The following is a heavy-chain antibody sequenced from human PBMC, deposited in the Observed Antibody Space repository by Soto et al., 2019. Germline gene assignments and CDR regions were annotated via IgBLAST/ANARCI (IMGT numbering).Heavy chain of an antibody. CDR2: ISSSSSYI. CDR3: ARDRKAVAGTYVDY. CDR1: GFTFSSYS. Sequence: GSLRLSCAASGFTFSSYSMNWVRQAPGKGLECVSSISSSSSYIYYADSVKGRFTISRDNAKNSLYLQMNSLRAEDTAVYYCARDRKAVAGTYVDYGGQGTLVTVSS. V-gene: IGHV3-21*01. J-gene: IGHJ4*02. D-gene: IGHD6-19*01.